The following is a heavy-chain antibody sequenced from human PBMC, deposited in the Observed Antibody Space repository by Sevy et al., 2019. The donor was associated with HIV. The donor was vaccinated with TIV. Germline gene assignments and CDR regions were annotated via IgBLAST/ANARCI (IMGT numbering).Heavy chain of an antibody. V-gene: IGHV3-23*01. D-gene: IGHD1-1*01. J-gene: IGHJ4*02. CDR2: ISGSGSDT. CDR1: GFTFSSYA. Sequence: GGSLRLSCEASGFTFSSYAMTWDRQAPGKGLEWVSIISGSGSDTYYADSVKGRFTISRDNSKNTQYLQMNSLRAEDTAVYYCAKKRTSGHNPFDYWGQGTLVTVSS. CDR3: AKKRTSGHNPFDY.